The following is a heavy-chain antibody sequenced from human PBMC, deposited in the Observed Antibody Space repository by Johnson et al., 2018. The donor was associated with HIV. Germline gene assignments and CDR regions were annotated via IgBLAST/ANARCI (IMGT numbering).Heavy chain of an antibody. J-gene: IGHJ3*02. CDR3: ARAIGDGYPGMKAFDI. CDR2: IGTAGDT. Sequence: VQLVESGGGLVQPGGSLRLSCAASGFTFSSYDMHWVRQATGKGLEWVSAIGTAGDTYYPGSVKGRLTISRENAKNSLYLQMNSLRAGDTAWYYCARAIGDGYPGMKAFDIWGQGTMVTVSS. CDR1: GFTFSSYD. V-gene: IGHV3-13*01. D-gene: IGHD5-24*01.